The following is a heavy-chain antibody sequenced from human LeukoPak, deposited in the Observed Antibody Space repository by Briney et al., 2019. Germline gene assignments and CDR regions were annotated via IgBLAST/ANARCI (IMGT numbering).Heavy chain of an antibody. CDR3: ARGIAAAAPGAY. Sequence: PSETLSLTCTVSGGSISSYYWSWLRQPPGKGLEWIGYIYYSGSTNYNPSLKSRVTISVDTSKNQFSLKLSSVTAADTAVYYCARGIAAAAPGAYWGQGTLVTVSS. D-gene: IGHD6-13*01. CDR1: GGSISSYY. CDR2: IYYSGST. V-gene: IGHV4-59*12. J-gene: IGHJ4*02.